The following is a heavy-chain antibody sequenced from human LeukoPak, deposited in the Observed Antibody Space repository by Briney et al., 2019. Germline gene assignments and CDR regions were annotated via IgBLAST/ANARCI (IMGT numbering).Heavy chain of an antibody. V-gene: IGHV1-69*13. CDR2: IIPAFGSA. J-gene: IGHJ4*02. Sequence: GASVKVSCKASGGAFSTYTFTWVRQAPGQGLEWMGGIIPAFGSANYAQKFQGRVTITADESTSTAYMELSSLRSEDTAVYYCARQKAYDILTAAGYYFDYWGQGTLVTVSS. D-gene: IGHD3-9*01. CDR3: ARQKAYDILTAAGYYFDY. CDR1: GGAFSTYT.